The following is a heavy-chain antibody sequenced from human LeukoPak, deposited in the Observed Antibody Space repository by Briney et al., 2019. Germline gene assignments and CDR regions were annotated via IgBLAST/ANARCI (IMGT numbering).Heavy chain of an antibody. CDR1: GFTFSDYY. D-gene: IGHD3-10*01. CDR2: ISSSGSTI. V-gene: IGHV3-11*04. J-gene: IGHJ4*02. CDR3: ARVPKGDRGITMVRGVTLDY. Sequence: PGGSLRLSCAASGFTFSDYYMSWIRQAPGKGLEWVSYISSSGSTIYYADSVKGRFTISRDNAKNSLYLQMNSLRAEDTAVYYCARVPKGDRGITMVRGVTLDYWGQGTLVTVSS.